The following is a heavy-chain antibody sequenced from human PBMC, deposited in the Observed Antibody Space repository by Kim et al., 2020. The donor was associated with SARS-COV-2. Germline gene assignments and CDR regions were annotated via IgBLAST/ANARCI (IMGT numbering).Heavy chain of an antibody. V-gene: IGHV4-34*01. CDR3: AREGGKLRRSPFDY. J-gene: IGHJ4*02. Sequence: SETLSLTCAVYGGSFSGYYWSWIRQPPGKGLEWIGEINHSGSTNYNPSLKSRVTISVDTSKNQFSLKLSSVTAADTAVYYCAREGGKLRRSPFDYWGQGTLVTVSS. D-gene: IGHD1-7*01. CDR1: GGSFSGYY. CDR2: INHSGST.